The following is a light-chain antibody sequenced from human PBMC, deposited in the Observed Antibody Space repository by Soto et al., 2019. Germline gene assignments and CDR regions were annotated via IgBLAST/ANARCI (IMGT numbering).Light chain of an antibody. CDR3: AAWDDSLDGWV. CDR2: TNN. Sequence: QSVLTQPPSASGTPGQRITISCSGSSSNIGSNPVNWYQQLPGTAPKLLIYTNNLRPSGVPDRFSGSKSGTSASLAISGLQSEDEADYYCAAWDDSLDGWVFGGGTKLTVL. J-gene: IGLJ3*02. CDR1: SSNIGSNP. V-gene: IGLV1-44*01.